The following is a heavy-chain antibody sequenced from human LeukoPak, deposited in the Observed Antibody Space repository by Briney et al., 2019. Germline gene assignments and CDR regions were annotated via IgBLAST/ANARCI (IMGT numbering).Heavy chain of an antibody. D-gene: IGHD6-19*01. V-gene: IGHV4-59*01. J-gene: IGHJ4*02. CDR1: GGSISSYY. Sequence: SEALSLTCTVSGGSISSYYWSWIRQPPGKGLEWIGYIYYSGSTNYNPSLKSRVTISVDTSKNQFSLKLSSVTAADTAVYYCARTGYSGGWFDYWGQGTLVTVSS. CDR3: ARTGYSGGWFDY. CDR2: IYYSGST.